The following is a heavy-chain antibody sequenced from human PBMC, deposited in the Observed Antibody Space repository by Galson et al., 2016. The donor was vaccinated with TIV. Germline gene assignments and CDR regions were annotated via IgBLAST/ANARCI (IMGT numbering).Heavy chain of an antibody. V-gene: IGHV3-9*01. CDR3: TKANIYLETVVGDGAFDV. D-gene: IGHD3-22*01. J-gene: IGHJ3*01. CDR2: ISRNSGNI. CDR1: GFSFDEYA. Sequence: SLRLSCAASGFSFDEYAMHWVRQVPGKGLEWVSGISRNSGNIGYADSVKGRFSISRDNAKNSLYLQMNSLRAEDTAFYYCTKANIYLETVVGDGAFDVWGQGTMVSVS.